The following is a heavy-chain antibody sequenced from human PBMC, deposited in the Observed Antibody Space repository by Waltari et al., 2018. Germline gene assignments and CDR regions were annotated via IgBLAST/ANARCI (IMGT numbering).Heavy chain of an antibody. J-gene: IGHJ4*02. V-gene: IGHV1-18*04. D-gene: IGHD4-17*01. CDR1: GYTFTRYG. CDR3: ARGAPYGDYLPCDY. CDR2: GSPHNGDT. Sequence: QVQLVQSGAEVEKPGASVKVSCKAIGYTFTRYGISWVRQAPGQGLEWMGWGSPHNGDTDYAQKFQGRVTMATDTFMNTAYMELRSLRPDDTAVYYCARGAPYGDYLPCDYWGQGTLVTVSS.